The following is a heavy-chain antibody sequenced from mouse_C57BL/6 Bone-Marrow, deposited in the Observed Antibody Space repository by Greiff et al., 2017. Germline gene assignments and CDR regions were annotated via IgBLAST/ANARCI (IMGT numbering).Heavy chain of an antibody. Sequence: VKLQQPGAELVKPGASVKMSCKASGYTFTSYWITWVKQRPGQGLEWIGDIYPGSGSTNYNEKFKSKATLTVDTSTSTAYMQLSSLTSADSAVYYCARDGIDYGGYWGQGTTLTVSS. CDR2: IYPGSGST. CDR1: GYTFTSYW. D-gene: IGHD1-1*02. V-gene: IGHV1-55*01. J-gene: IGHJ2*01. CDR3: ARDGIDYGGY.